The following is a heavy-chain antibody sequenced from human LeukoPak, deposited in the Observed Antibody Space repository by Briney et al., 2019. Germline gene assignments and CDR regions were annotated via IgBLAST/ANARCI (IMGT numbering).Heavy chain of an antibody. J-gene: IGHJ6*02. D-gene: IGHD3-22*01. CDR3: AKSPDSSAYQTPYYYYGMDV. V-gene: IGHV3-23*01. CDR2: ISGSGGST. CDR1: GFTFSSYA. Sequence: GGSLRLSCAASGFTFSSYAMSWVRQAPGKGLEWVSAISGSGGSTYYADSVKGRFTISRDNSKNTLYLQMNSLRAEDTAVYYCAKSPDSSAYQTPYYYYGMDVWGQGTTVTVSS.